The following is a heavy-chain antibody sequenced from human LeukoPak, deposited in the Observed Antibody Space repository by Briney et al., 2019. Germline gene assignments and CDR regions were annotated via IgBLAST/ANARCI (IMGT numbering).Heavy chain of an antibody. CDR1: GGSISSSSYY. D-gene: IGHD3-9*01. CDR2: IYYSGST. CDR3: ARSPILTSSFDP. V-gene: IGHV4-39*07. Sequence: PSETLSLTCTVSGGSISSSSYYWGWIRQPPGKGLEWIGSIYYSGSTYYNPSLKSRVTMSVDTSKNQFSLKLSSVTAADTAVYYCARSPILTSSFDPWGQGTLVTVSS. J-gene: IGHJ5*02.